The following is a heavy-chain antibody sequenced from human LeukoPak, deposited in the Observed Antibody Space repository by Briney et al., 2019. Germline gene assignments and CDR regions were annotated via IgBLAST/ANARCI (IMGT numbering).Heavy chain of an antibody. V-gene: IGHV3-73*01. CDR2: IRSNANNYAT. CDR1: GFTFSGSA. J-gene: IGHJ4*02. Sequence: PGGSLRLSCAASGFTFSGSAMHWVRQASGKGLEWVGRIRSNANNYATAYVASVKGRFTISRDDSKNTVYLQMNSLKSEDTAVYYCTRTGYSASLDFWGQGTLVTVSS. CDR3: TRTGYSASLDF. D-gene: IGHD6-13*01.